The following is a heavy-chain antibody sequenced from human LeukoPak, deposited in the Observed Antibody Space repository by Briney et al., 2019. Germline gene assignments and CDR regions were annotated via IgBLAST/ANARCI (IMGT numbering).Heavy chain of an antibody. CDR2: ISAYNGNT. J-gene: IGHJ2*01. CDR1: GYPFDNFG. V-gene: IGHV1-18*01. D-gene: IGHD2-21*02. CDR3: ARGLGVVTAQSEQPKPRYFDL. Sequence: ASVKVSCKASGYPFDNFGLTWVRQAPGQGLEWMGWISAYNGNTHYTQKFRGRLTLTTDTSTSTAYMELRSLRSDDTAVYYCARGLGVVTAQSEQPKPRYFDLWGRGTQVTVSS.